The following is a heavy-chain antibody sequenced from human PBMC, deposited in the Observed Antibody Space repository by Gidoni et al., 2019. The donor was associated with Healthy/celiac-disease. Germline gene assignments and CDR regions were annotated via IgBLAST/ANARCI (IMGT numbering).Heavy chain of an antibody. Sequence: EVQLVESGGGLVKPGGSLRLSCAASGFTFSSYSMNWFRQAPGKGLEWVSSISSSSSYIYYADSVKGRFTISRDNAKNSLYLQMNSLRAEDTAVYYCAREGLDGDYHNWFDPWGQGTLVTVSS. V-gene: IGHV3-21*01. J-gene: IGHJ5*02. D-gene: IGHD4-17*01. CDR1: GFTFSSYS. CDR2: ISSSSSYI. CDR3: AREGLDGDYHNWFDP.